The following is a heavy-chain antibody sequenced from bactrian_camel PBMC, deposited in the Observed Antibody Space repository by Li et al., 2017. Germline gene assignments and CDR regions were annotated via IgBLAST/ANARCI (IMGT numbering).Heavy chain of an antibody. CDR2: IDDHSGST. V-gene: IGHV3S54*01. D-gene: IGHD1*01. CDR3: VAERPWKVGTCADNY. Sequence: QVQLVESGGGLVQPGGSLRLSCTSMGYIRGINLMGWFRQAPGKRREGVAGIDDHSGSTYYADSVKGRFTLSQDNAKAPTIMLTLQMDSLNTEDTAMYYCVAERPWKVGTCADNYWGQGTQVTVS. J-gene: IGHJ4*01. CDR1: GYIRGINL.